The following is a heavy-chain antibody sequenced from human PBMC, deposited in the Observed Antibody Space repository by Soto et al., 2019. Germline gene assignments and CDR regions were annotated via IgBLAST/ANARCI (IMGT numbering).Heavy chain of an antibody. V-gene: IGHV3-30*18. CDR2: ISYDGSNK. J-gene: IGHJ6*02. CDR3: AKDHRGSYYGSGSNQHGMEV. Sequence: GGSLRLSCAASGFTFSSYGTHWVRHSPGKGLEWVAVISYDGSNKYYADSVKGRFTISRDNSKNTLYLQMNSLRAEDTAVYYCAKDHRGSYYGSGSNQHGMEVWGQGTTVTVSS. D-gene: IGHD3-10*01. CDR1: GFTFSSYG.